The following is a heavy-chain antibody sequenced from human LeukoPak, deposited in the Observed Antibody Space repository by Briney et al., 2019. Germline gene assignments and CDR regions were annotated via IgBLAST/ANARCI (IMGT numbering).Heavy chain of an antibody. CDR2: IYYSGST. J-gene: IGHJ3*02. Sequence: SETLSLTCTVSGGSISSSSYYWGWIRRPPGKGLEWIGSIYYSGSTYYNPSLKSRVTISVDTSKNQFSLKLSSVTAADTAVYYCARPNVEMATDAFDIWGQGTMVTVSS. CDR1: GGSISSSSYY. V-gene: IGHV4-39*01. CDR3: ARPNVEMATDAFDI. D-gene: IGHD5-24*01.